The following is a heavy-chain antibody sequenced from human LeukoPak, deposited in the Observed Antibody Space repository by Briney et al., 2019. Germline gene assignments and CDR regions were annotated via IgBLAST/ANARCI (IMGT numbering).Heavy chain of an antibody. CDR3: AREVGGSGTYHFDY. D-gene: IGHD3-10*01. CDR1: GYTFTDYY. V-gene: IGHV1-2*04. Sequence: GASVKISCKASGYTFTDYYIHWVRQARGQGPEWMGWVNPKSGGTDYAQKFQGWVTMTRDTSISTAYVELTRLISDDTAVYYCAREVGGSGTYHFDYWGQGARVTVSS. CDR2: VNPKSGGT. J-gene: IGHJ4*02.